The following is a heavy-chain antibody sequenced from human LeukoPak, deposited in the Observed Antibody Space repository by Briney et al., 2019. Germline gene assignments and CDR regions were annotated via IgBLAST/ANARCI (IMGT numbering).Heavy chain of an antibody. V-gene: IGHV3-23*01. CDR3: AKTLFDCSGGSCYEAHFDD. CDR2: ISGSGGST. CDR1: GFTFSSYA. J-gene: IGHJ4*02. D-gene: IGHD2-15*01. Sequence: GALRLSCAASGFTFSSYAMSWVRQAPGKGLEWVSAISGSGGSTYYADSVKGRFTISRDNSKNTLYLQMNSLRAEDTAVYYCAKTLFDCSGGSCYEAHFDDWGQGTLVTVSS.